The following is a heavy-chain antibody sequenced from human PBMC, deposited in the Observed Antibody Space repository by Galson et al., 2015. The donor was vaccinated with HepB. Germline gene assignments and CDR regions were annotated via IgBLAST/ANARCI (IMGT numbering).Heavy chain of an antibody. CDR2: IKQDGREK. CDR1: GFSSSIFW. V-gene: IGHV3-7*01. D-gene: IGHD1-26*01. J-gene: IGHJ4*02. CDR3: ARSSGGYFDS. Sequence: SLRLSCAGSGFSSSIFWMSWVRQAPGKGLEWVANIKQDGREKYYVGPVKGRFTISRDNAGNSLYLQMNSLRGEDTALYYCARSSGGYFDSWGQGILVTVSS.